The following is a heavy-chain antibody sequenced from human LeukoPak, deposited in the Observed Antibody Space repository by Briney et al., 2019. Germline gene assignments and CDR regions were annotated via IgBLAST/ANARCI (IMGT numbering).Heavy chain of an antibody. CDR2: IYTSGST. D-gene: IGHD3-22*01. CDR3: ARDYYDSSGYSYDAFDI. J-gene: IGHJ3*02. CDR1: GGPISSYH. V-gene: IGHV4-4*07. Sequence: SETLSLTCTVSGGPISSYHWSWIRQPAGKGLEWIGRIYTSGSTNYNPSLKSRVTMSVDTSKNQFSLKLSSVTAADTAVYYCARDYYDSSGYSYDAFDIWGQGTMVTVSS.